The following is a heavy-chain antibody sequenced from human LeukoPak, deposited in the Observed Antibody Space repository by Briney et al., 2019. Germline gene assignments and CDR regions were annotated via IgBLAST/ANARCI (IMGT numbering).Heavy chain of an antibody. CDR1: GFTFDDYA. V-gene: IGHV3-20*04. Sequence: GGSLRLSCTTSGFTFDDYAMSWVRQAPGKGLEWVSGMNWNGGSTGYADSVKGRFTISRDDAKNSLYLQMDSLRAEDTALYYCARLACSTPSCYAFDIWGQGTMVTVSS. J-gene: IGHJ3*02. CDR2: MNWNGGST. CDR3: ARLACSTPSCYAFDI. D-gene: IGHD2-2*01.